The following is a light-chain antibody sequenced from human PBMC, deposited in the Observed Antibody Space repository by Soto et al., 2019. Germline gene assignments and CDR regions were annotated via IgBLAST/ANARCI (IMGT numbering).Light chain of an antibody. CDR2: DVN. V-gene: IGLV2-11*01. CDR3: CSYAGSYTLL. CDR1: SSDVGAYNY. J-gene: IGLJ2*01. Sequence: QSALTQPRSVSGSPGQSVTISCTGTSSDVGAYNYVSWYQHHPGKAPKLMIYDVNKRPSGVPNRFSGSKSGNTASLTISGLQADDEADYYCCSYAGSYTLLFGGGTKVTVL.